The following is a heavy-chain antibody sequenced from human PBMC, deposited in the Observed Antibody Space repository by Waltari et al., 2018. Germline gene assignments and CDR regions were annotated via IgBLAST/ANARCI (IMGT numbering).Heavy chain of an antibody. CDR2: IYYSGST. V-gene: IGHV4-59*01. Sequence: QVQLQESGPGLVMPSETLSLTCTVSGGSISSYYWSWIRQPPGKGLEWIGYIYYSGSTNYNPSLKSRVTISVDTSKNQFSLKLSSVTAADTAVYYCARSRIVERGAFDIWGQGTMVTVSS. D-gene: IGHD2-15*01. J-gene: IGHJ3*02. CDR1: GGSISSYY. CDR3: ARSRIVERGAFDI.